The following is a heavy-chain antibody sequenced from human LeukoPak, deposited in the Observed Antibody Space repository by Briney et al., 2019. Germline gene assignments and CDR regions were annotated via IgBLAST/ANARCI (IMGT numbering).Heavy chain of an antibody. V-gene: IGHV1-69*05. CDR1: GGTFSSYA. Sequence: VASVKVSCKASGGTFSSYAISWVRQVPGQGLEWMGGIIPIFGTANYAQKFQGRVTITTDESTSTAYMEPSSLRSEDTAVYYCARAEPPSTVTTFDFDYWGQGTLVTVSS. CDR2: IIPIFGTA. J-gene: IGHJ4*02. CDR3: ARAEPPSTVTTFDFDY. D-gene: IGHD4-17*01.